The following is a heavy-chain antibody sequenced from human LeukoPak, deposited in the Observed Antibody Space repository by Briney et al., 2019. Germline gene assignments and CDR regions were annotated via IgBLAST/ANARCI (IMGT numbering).Heavy chain of an antibody. CDR1: GFTFSSYG. V-gene: IGHV3-23*01. J-gene: IGHJ3*02. CDR2: ISGSGGST. CDR3: ARLTMVRGHDAFDI. D-gene: IGHD3-10*01. Sequence: GGSLRLSCAASGFTFSSYGMSWVRQAPGKGLEWVSAISGSGGSTYYADSVKGRFTTSRDNSKNTLYLQMNSLRAEDTALYYCARLTMVRGHDAFDIWGQGTMVTVSS.